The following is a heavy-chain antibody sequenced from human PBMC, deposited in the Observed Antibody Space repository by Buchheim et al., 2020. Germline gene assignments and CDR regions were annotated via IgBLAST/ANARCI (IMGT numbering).Heavy chain of an antibody. CDR1: GDSISSGSYY. Sequence: QVQLQESGPGLVKTSQTMSLTCTVSGDSISSGSYYWSWIRQPAGKGLEWIGRISTSGSTNYNPPLTSRVTMSVDTSKSQFSRTLSTLTAADTAVYYCTRASCSGGSCQIRLDFWGQGTL. V-gene: IGHV4-61*02. CDR3: TRASCSGGSCQIRLDF. CDR2: ISTSGST. D-gene: IGHD2-15*01. J-gene: IGHJ4*02.